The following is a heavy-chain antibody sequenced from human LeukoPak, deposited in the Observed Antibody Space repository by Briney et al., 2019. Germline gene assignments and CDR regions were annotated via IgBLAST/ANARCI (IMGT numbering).Heavy chain of an antibody. Sequence: PSGTLSLTCAVYGGSFSGYYWSWIRQPPGKGLEWIGEINHSGSTNYNPSLKSRVTISVDTSKNQFSLKLSSVTAADTAVYYCARAGVAVAGTSDWGQGTLVTVSS. CDR3: ARAGVAVAGTSD. CDR1: GGSFSGYY. CDR2: INHSGST. D-gene: IGHD6-19*01. J-gene: IGHJ4*02. V-gene: IGHV4-34*01.